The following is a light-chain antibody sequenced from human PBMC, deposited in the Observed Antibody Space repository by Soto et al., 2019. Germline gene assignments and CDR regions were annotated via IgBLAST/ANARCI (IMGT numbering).Light chain of an antibody. CDR3: QQYDTCWT. Sequence: DIQMTQSPSTVSASVGERVTITCRASHNINSWLAWYQQKPGSAPKVLIYDASSLESGVPSRFSGSRSETEFTLTISSLQPDDFATYYCQQYDTCWTFGQGTKV. J-gene: IGKJ1*01. CDR1: HNINSW. V-gene: IGKV1-5*01. CDR2: DAS.